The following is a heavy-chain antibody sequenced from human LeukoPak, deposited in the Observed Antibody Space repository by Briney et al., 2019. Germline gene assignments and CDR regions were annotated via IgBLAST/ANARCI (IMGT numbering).Heavy chain of an antibody. J-gene: IGHJ4*02. CDR1: GFTFSSYS. D-gene: IGHD6-19*01. CDR3: ARDLTSSGWDPSDY. Sequence: GGSLRLSCAASGFTFSSYSMNWVRQAPGKGLEWVSSISSSSSYIYYEDSVKGRFTISRDNAKNSLYLQMNSLRAEDTAVYYCARDLTSSGWDPSDYWGQGTLVTVSS. CDR2: ISSSSSYI. V-gene: IGHV3-21*01.